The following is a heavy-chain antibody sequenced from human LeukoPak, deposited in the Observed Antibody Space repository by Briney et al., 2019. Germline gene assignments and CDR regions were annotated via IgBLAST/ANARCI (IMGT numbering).Heavy chain of an antibody. V-gene: IGHV1-3*01. CDR1: GYTFTSYA. Sequence: GASVKVSCKASGYTFTSYAMHWVRQAPGQRLEWMGWISAGNGNTKYSQKFQGRVTITRDTSASTAYMELSSLRSEDTAVYYCARGANYYGSGNDAFDIWGQGTMVTVSS. J-gene: IGHJ3*02. D-gene: IGHD3-10*01. CDR2: ISAGNGNT. CDR3: ARGANYYGSGNDAFDI.